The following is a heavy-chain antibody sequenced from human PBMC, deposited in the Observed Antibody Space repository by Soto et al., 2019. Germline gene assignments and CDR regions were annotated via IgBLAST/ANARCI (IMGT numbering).Heavy chain of an antibody. Sequence: QVQLVQSAAEVKKPGASVKVSCKASGYTFANYDISWVRQAPGQGLEWMEWISTKTGNTEYAQNVQGRVTLTADSSTTTVHMELRGLRSDATAVYYWAMSYFDSWTEYSNPVKYWGQGTLVAVAS. CDR3: AMSYFDSWTEYSNPVKY. D-gene: IGHD3-3*01. CDR2: ISTKTGNT. V-gene: IGHV1-18*04. J-gene: IGHJ4*02. CDR1: GYTFANYD.